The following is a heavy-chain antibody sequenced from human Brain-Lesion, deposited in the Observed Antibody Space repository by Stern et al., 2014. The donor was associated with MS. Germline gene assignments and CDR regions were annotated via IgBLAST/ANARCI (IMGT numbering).Heavy chain of an antibody. CDR1: GYIFTGYY. Sequence: VQLVHSGAEVKKPGASVKVSCKTSGYIFTGYYIHWVRQAPGQGLEWMAWINPNTGGTKYAQKFQGRVTMSRDTSISTAYVELSSLTSDDTAVYYCARDQRGITIFGVVTDYYYLGMDVWGQGTTVTVSS. V-gene: IGHV1-2*02. D-gene: IGHD3-3*01. CDR2: INPNTGGT. CDR3: ARDQRGITIFGVVTDYYYLGMDV. J-gene: IGHJ6*02.